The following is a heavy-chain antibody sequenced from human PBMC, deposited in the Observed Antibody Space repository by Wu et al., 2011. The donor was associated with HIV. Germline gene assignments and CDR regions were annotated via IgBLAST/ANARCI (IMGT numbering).Heavy chain of an antibody. CDR1: GYSFSMYW. Sequence: VQLVQSGAEVKKPGESLKISCKGSGYSFSMYWIGWVRQMPGKGLEWMGVIHPDDSDTRYGPSFQGQVTISVDKSSSTAYLQWDSLKASDTAIYYCARQPNYMDVWGKGTTVTVSS. J-gene: IGHJ6*03. V-gene: IGHV5-51*01. CDR3: ARQPNYMDV. CDR2: IHPDDSDT.